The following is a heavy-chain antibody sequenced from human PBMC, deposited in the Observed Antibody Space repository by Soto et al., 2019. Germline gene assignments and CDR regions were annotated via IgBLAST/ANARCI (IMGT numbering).Heavy chain of an antibody. Sequence: AGGSLRLSCAASGFTFSSYGMHWVRQAPGKGLEWVAVIWYDGSNKYYADSVKGRFTISRDNSKNTLYLQMNSLRAEDTAVYYCARDISGGYSYGPMSYWGQGTLVTVSS. V-gene: IGHV3-33*01. J-gene: IGHJ4*02. D-gene: IGHD5-18*01. CDR2: IWYDGSNK. CDR1: GFTFSSYG. CDR3: ARDISGGYSYGPMSY.